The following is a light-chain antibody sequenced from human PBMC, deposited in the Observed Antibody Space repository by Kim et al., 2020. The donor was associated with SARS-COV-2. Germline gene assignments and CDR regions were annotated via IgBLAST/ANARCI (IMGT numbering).Light chain of an antibody. J-gene: IGLJ2*01. CDR2: DVS. Sequence: GQSIPISCTGTSSDVGGYNYVSWYQQHPGKAPKLMIYDVSNRPSGVSNRFSGSKSGNTASLTISGLQAEDEADYYCSSHTSSSTVVFGGGTKVTVL. CDR1: SSDVGGYNY. CDR3: SSHTSSSTVV. V-gene: IGLV2-14*03.